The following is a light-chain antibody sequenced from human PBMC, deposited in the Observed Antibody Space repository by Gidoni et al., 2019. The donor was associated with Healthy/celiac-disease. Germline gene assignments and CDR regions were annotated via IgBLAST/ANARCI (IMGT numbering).Light chain of an antibody. CDR2: DAS. Sequence: DIQLTQSPSSLSASVGDRVTSTCQASQDISNYLNWYQQKPGKAPKLLIDDASNLETRVPSRFSGSGSGTYFTFTISSLQPEDIATYYCQQYDNLPSFGGGTKVEIK. J-gene: IGKJ4*02. CDR1: QDISNY. CDR3: QQYDNLPS. V-gene: IGKV1-33*01.